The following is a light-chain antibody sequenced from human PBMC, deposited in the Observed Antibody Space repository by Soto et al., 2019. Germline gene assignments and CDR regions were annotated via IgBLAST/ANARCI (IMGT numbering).Light chain of an antibody. J-gene: IGKJ5*01. CDR2: DAY. Sequence: EIVLTQSPATLSLSPGERATLPCRASQSVSSYLAWYQQKPGQAPRLILYDAYNRATGIPARFSGSGSGTDFTLTISSLEPEDFAVYYCQQSSNWPPITFGQGTRLEIK. V-gene: IGKV3-11*01. CDR1: QSVSSY. CDR3: QQSSNWPPIT.